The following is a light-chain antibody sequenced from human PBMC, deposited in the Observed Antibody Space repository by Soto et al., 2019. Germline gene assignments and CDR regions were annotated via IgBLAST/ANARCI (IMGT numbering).Light chain of an antibody. V-gene: IGLV2-23*01. CDR1: SSDVGGHNF. CDR3: CSYAGSSSVV. Sequence: QSALTQPASVSGSPGQSITISCTGTSSDVGGHNFVSWYQQHPGKAPKLLIYEGSKRPSGVSNRFSASKTGRTASLTISGLQPEDEADYYCCSYAGSSSVVFGGGTKLTVL. CDR2: EGS. J-gene: IGLJ2*01.